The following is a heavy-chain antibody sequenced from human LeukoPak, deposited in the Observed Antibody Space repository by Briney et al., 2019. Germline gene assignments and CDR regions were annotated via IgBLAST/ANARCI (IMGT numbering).Heavy chain of an antibody. CDR1: GFTFSSYS. J-gene: IGHJ6*02. Sequence: GGSLRLSCAASGFTFSSYSMNWVRQAPGKGLEWVSPISSSSSYIYYADSVKGRFTISRDNAKNSLYLQMNSLRAEDTAVYYCARDLYSSGWYYGMDVWGQGTTVTVSS. CDR2: ISSSSSYI. CDR3: ARDLYSSGWYYGMDV. D-gene: IGHD6-19*01. V-gene: IGHV3-21*01.